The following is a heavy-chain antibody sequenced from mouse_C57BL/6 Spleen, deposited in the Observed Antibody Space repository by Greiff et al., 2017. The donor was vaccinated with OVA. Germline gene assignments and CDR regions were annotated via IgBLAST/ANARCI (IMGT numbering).Heavy chain of an antibody. J-gene: IGHJ2*01. Sequence: EVKLMESGGGLVQPGGSLSLSCAASGFTFTDYYMSWVRQPPGKALEWLGFIRNKANGYTTEYSASVKGRFTISRDNSQSILYLQMNALRAEDSATYYCARSPYGSSYSYYFDYWGQGTTLTVSS. V-gene: IGHV7-3*01. CDR1: GFTFTDYY. CDR2: IRNKANGYTT. D-gene: IGHD1-1*01. CDR3: ARSPYGSSYSYYFDY.